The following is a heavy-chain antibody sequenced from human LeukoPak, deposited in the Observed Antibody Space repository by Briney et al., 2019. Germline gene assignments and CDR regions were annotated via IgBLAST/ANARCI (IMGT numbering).Heavy chain of an antibody. CDR2: INPNSGGT. V-gene: IGHV1-2*02. Sequence: GASVKVSCKASGYTFTGYYMHWVRQAPGQGLEWMGWINPNSGGTNYAQKFQGRVTMTRDTSISTAYMELSRLRSDDTAVYYCARDHISDTGYSSGLADYWGQGTLVTVSS. CDR1: GYTFTGYY. J-gene: IGHJ4*02. CDR3: ARDHISDTGYSSGLADY. D-gene: IGHD6-19*01.